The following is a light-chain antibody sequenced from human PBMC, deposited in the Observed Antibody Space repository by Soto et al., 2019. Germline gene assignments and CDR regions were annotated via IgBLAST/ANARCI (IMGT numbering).Light chain of an antibody. J-gene: IGKJ1*01. Sequence: EIVLTQSPATLSLASGGRATLACRASQSVSSYLAWYQQKPGQAPRLLIYDASNRATGIPARFSGSGSGTEFTLNITSLEPEDSAVYYCQYYGTSPQTFGQGTKV. V-gene: IGKV3-11*01. CDR1: QSVSSY. CDR2: DAS. CDR3: QYYGTSPQT.